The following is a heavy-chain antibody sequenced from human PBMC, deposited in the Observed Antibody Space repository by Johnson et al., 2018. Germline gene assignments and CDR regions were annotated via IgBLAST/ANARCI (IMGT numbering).Heavy chain of an antibody. J-gene: IGHJ6*02. CDR3: ARDFYGSGNFYTDYYYGMDV. V-gene: IGHV1-69*12. CDR2: IIPLFGPP. D-gene: IGHD3-10*01. CDR1: GDTFTKNG. Sequence: QVQLVQSGAEVKNPGSSVKVSCTASGDTFTKNGFSWVRQAPGQGLEWMGAIIPLFGPPNYAHKFQERSTITADESTKTVSMELSSLGFEDTAVYFCARDFYGSGNFYTDYYYGMDVWGQGTTVTVSS.